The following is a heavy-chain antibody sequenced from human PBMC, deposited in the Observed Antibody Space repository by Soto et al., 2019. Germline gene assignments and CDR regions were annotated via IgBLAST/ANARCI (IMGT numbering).Heavy chain of an antibody. CDR2: IYYSGST. Sequence: QVQLQESGPGLLKPSQTLSLTCTVSGGSISSGDYYWSWIRQPPGKGLEWIGYIYYSGSTYYNQSRMSRLIVSVDTSNNLLPLTLSAVTAAESYAYGFARSLDEAAAGPFDYWGQGTLVTVSS. D-gene: IGHD6-13*01. CDR1: GGSISSGDYY. J-gene: IGHJ4*02. V-gene: IGHV4-30-4*08. CDR3: ARSLDEAAAGPFDY.